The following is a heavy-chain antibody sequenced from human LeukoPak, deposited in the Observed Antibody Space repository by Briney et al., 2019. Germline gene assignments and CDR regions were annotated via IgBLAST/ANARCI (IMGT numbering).Heavy chain of an antibody. CDR2: ISSYSNYV. J-gene: IGHJ4*02. V-gene: IGHV3-21*06. CDR1: GFTFSSYS. Sequence: GGSLRLSCSASGFTFSSYSMNWVRQAPGKGLEWVSSISSYSNYVYYADSLKGRFTISRDNAKNSLYLQMNSLRAEDTAVYYCARSRTTVTKDAFDYWGQGALVTVSS. CDR3: ARSRTTVTKDAFDY. D-gene: IGHD4-17*01.